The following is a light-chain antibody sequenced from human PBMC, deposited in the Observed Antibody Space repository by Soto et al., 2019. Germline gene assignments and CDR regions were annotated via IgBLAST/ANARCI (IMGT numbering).Light chain of an antibody. CDR2: STS. J-gene: IGKJ5*01. Sequence: EVVLTQSPATLSVSPGQRATLSCRASQSVGSLLAWYQQKPGQAPRLVIYSTSMRATNIAGRFSGSGSGTEFTLTISSLQSEDFRIYYCQQYSNWPITFGQGTRLE. CDR3: QQYSNWPIT. CDR1: QSVGSL. V-gene: IGKV3-15*01.